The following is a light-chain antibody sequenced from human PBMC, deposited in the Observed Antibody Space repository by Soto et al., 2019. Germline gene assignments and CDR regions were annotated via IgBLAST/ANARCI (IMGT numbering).Light chain of an antibody. Sequence: QSVLTQPPSVSAAPGQKVTISCSGSSSNIGGNSVSWYQQLPGTAPKLLIYDDNKRPSGIPDRFSGSRSGNTASLTISGLQAEDEADYYCASYRSSFTLYVFGTGTKVTVL. CDR2: DDN. J-gene: IGLJ1*01. CDR3: ASYRSSFTLYV. V-gene: IGLV1-51*01. CDR1: SSNIGGNS.